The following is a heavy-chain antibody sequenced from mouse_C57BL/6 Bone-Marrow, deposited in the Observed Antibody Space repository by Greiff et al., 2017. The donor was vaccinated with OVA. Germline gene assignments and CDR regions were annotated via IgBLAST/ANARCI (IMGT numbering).Heavy chain of an antibody. CDR1: GFTFSDYY. V-gene: IGHV5-12*02. Sequence: EVQLVESGGGLVQPGGSLKLSCATSGFTFSDYYMYWVRQTPEKRLEWVAYISNGGGSTYYPDTVKGRFPISRDNAKNTLYLQMSRLKSEDTAMYYCARHEYYFDYWGQGTTLTVSS. CDR2: ISNGGGST. CDR3: ARHEYYFDY. J-gene: IGHJ2*01.